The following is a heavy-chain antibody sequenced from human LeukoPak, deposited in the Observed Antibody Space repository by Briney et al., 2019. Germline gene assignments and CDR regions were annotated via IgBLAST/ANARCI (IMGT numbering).Heavy chain of an antibody. CDR2: INPSSGST. CDR3: ARAYSSSWYDYYFDY. CDR1: GYTFTGYY. J-gene: IGHJ4*02. D-gene: IGHD6-13*01. V-gene: IGHV1-46*01. Sequence: ASVTVSCKASGYTFTGYYMHWVRQAPGQGLEWMGIINPSSGSTSYAQKFQGRVTMTRDKSTSTVYMELSSLRSEDTAVYYCARAYSSSWYDYYFDYWGQGTLVTVSS.